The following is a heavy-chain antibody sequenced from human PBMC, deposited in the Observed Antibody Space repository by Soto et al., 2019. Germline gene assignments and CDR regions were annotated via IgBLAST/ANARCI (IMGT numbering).Heavy chain of an antibody. D-gene: IGHD3-10*01. J-gene: IGHJ4*02. V-gene: IGHV4-39*01. Sequence: QLQLQESGPGLVKPSETLSLTCAVSGASISRGGFHWGWIRQPPGQGLEWIGSLHSGSTFYNPSLKSRVTISADTSKSEFSLTLTSVTAADTAVYYCARRGSGHTFDYWGQGTLVTVSS. CDR3: ARRGSGHTFDY. CDR2: LHSGST. CDR1: GASISRGGFH.